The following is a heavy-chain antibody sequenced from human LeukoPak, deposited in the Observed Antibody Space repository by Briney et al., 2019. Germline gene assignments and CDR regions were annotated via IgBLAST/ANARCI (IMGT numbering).Heavy chain of an antibody. Sequence: PGGSLRLSCAASGFTFSSYWMSWVRQAPGKRLEWVANIKQDGSEKYYVDSVKGRFTISRDNAKNSLYLQMNSLRAEDTAVYYCARKGVIYYDSSGYPYYFDYWGQGTLVTVSS. CDR2: IKQDGSEK. V-gene: IGHV3-7*01. CDR1: GFTFSSYW. CDR3: ARKGVIYYDSSGYPYYFDY. D-gene: IGHD3-22*01. J-gene: IGHJ4*02.